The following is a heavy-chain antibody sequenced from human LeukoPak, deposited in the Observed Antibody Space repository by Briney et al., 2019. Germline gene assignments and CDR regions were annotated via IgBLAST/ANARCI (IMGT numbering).Heavy chain of an antibody. V-gene: IGHV1-69*04. CDR1: GGTFSSYA. J-gene: IGHJ4*02. CDR3: AKDGDESSGYFGY. Sequence: SVKVSCKASGGTFSSYAISWVRQAPGQGLEWMGRIIPILGIANYAQRFQGRVTITADKSTSAAYMELSSLRSEDTAVYYCAKDGDESSGYFGYWGQETLVTVSS. CDR2: IIPILGIA. D-gene: IGHD3-22*01.